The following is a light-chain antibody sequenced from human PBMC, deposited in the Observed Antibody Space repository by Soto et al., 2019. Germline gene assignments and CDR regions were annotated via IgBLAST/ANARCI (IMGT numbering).Light chain of an antibody. CDR3: SSYAGSKNYV. Sequence: QSALTQPPSASGSPAQSVTISCTVTSSDVGGYNYVSWYQQHPGKAPILMIYEVSKRPSGVPDRFSCSKSGNTASLTVSGLKAEDEADYYCSSYAGSKNYVFGTGTKVTVL. J-gene: IGLJ1*01. CDR1: SSDVGGYNY. CDR2: EVS. V-gene: IGLV2-8*01.